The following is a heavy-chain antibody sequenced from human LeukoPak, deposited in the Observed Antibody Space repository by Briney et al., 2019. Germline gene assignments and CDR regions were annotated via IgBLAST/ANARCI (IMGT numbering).Heavy chain of an antibody. CDR3: ARRLRTGGFDI. CDR2: IQPADSQT. V-gene: IGHV5-51*01. Sequence: GESLKISCMGSGYRFNTYWIDWVRQVPGKGLEWMGLIQPADSQTRYNPSFQGQVTLSDDKSINTAYLQWSSLRPSDTAIYYCARRLRTGGFDIWGQGTEVTVSS. J-gene: IGHJ3*02. D-gene: IGHD1-1*01. CDR1: GYRFNTYW.